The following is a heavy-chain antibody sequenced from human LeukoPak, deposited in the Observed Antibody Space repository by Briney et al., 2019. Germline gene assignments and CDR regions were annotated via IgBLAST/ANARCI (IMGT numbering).Heavy chain of an antibody. Sequence: GGSLRLSCVASGFTFSSYNMNWVRQAPGKGLEWVSYIGSSSGTIYYADSVKGRFTISRDNAKNSLNLQMNSLRAEDTAVYYCARSLASTWFTLDYWGQGTLVTGSS. V-gene: IGHV3-48*04. J-gene: IGHJ4*02. CDR1: GFTFSSYN. CDR3: ARSLASTWFTLDY. CDR2: IGSSSGTI. D-gene: IGHD6-13*01.